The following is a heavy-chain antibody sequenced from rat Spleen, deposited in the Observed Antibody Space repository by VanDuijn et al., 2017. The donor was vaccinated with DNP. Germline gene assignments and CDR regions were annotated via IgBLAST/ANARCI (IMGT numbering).Heavy chain of an antibody. CDR2: ISNSGTI. J-gene: IGHJ2*01. D-gene: IGHD1-11*01. CDR1: SYSITSDY. V-gene: IGHV3-1*01. CDR3: ARLEFGGYTYYFDY. Sequence: ELQLQESGPGLVKPSQSLSLACSVTSYSITSDYWGWIREFPGNKMEWIGHISNSGTITYNPSLKSRISITRDTSRNHFFLQLNSVTTEDTATYYCARLEFGGYTYYFDYWGQGVMVTVSS.